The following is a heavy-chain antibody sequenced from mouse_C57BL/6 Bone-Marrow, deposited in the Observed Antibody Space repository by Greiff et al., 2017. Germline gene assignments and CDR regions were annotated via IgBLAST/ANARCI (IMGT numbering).Heavy chain of an antibody. V-gene: IGHV5-9*01. D-gene: IGHD2-3*01. CDR1: GFTFSSYT. J-gene: IGHJ1*03. CDR2: ISGGGGNT. CDR3: SRQVTTGLATKYIDV. Sequence: VESGGGLVKPGGSLQLSCAASGFTFSSYTMSWVRQTPGKRLQWVAAISGGGGNTYYPDSVKGRFTLSRDYDKIILYLLGSSLRSDDIALYYCSRQVTTGLATKYIDVWGTGTTGTVSS.